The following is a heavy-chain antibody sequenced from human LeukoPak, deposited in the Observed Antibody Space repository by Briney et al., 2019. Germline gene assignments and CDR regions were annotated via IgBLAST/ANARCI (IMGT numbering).Heavy chain of an antibody. J-gene: IGHJ4*02. D-gene: IGHD3-22*01. V-gene: IGHV3-74*01. CDR3: ARADYYDSSGYLDPWDY. CDR1: GFTFSSYW. CDR2: INSDGSST. Sequence: GGSLRLSCAASGFTFSSYWTHWVRQAPGKGLVWVSRINSDGSSTSYADSVKGRFTISRDNAKNTLYLQMNSLRAEDTAVYYCARADYYDSSGYLDPWDYWGQGTLVTVSS.